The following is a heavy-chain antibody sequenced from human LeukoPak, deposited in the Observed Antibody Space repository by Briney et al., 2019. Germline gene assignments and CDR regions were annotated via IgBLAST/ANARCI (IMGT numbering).Heavy chain of an antibody. CDR1: GYTFTSYG. CDR2: ISAYNGNT. D-gene: IGHD4-23*01. Sequence: ASVNVSYTASGYTFTSYGISWVRQAPGQGLEWMGWISAYNGNTNYAQKLQGRVTMTTDTSTSTAYMELRSLRSDDTAVYYCARASGGYFDYWGQGTLVTVSS. J-gene: IGHJ4*02. CDR3: ARASGGYFDY. V-gene: IGHV1-18*01.